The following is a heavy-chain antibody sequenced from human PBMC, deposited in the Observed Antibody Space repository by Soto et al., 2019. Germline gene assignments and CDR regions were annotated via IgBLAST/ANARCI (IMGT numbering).Heavy chain of an antibody. J-gene: IGHJ4*02. CDR3: ARDLPYYETTGYHPGFDY. D-gene: IGHD3-16*01. CDR1: GFTFSSYS. V-gene: IGHV3-21*01. Sequence: KPGGSLRLSCAASGFTFSSYSMNWVRQAPGKGLEWVSSISSSSGYIYYADSVKGRFTISRDNAKKSVTLQMNSLRVEDTAVYYCARDLPYYETTGYHPGFDYWGQGTLVTVSS. CDR2: ISSSSGYI.